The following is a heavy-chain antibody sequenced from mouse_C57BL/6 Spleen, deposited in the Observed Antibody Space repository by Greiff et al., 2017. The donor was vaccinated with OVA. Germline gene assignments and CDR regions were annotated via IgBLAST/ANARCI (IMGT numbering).Heavy chain of an antibody. V-gene: IGHV5-6*01. CDR1: GFTFSSYG. CDR2: ISSGGSYT. J-gene: IGHJ3*01. Sequence: EVQLQESGGDLVKPGGSLKLSCAASGFTFSSYGMSWVRQTPDKRLEWVATISSGGSYTYYPDSVKGRFTISRDNAKNTLYLQMSSLKSEDTAMYYCARQEDSPAWFAYWGQGTLVTVSA. D-gene: IGHD6-1*01. CDR3: ARQEDSPAWFAY.